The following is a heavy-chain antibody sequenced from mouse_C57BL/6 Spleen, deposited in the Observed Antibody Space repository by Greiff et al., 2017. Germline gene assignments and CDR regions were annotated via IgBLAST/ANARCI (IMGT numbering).Heavy chain of an antibody. CDR2: ISGGGGNT. CDR3: ARRGDGYYFDY. D-gene: IGHD2-3*01. V-gene: IGHV5-9*01. Sequence: DVMLVESGGGLVKPGGSLKLSCAASGFTFSSYTMSWVRQTPEKRLEWVATISGGGGNTYYPDSVKGRFTISRDNAKNTLYLQMSSLRSEDTALYYCARRGDGYYFDYWGQGTTLTVSS. J-gene: IGHJ2*01. CDR1: GFTFSSYT.